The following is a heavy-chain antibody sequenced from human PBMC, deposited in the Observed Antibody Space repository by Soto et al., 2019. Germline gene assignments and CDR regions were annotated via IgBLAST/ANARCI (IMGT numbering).Heavy chain of an antibody. CDR3: ASGWFGELFFDY. CDR1: GDSVSSSSSY. J-gene: IGHJ4*02. V-gene: IGHV4-39*01. CDR2: IYYSGST. D-gene: IGHD3-10*01. Sequence: QLQLQESGPGLVKPSETLSLTCTVSGDSVSSSSSYWGWIRQPPGKGLEWIGNIYYSGSTYYNPSLKSRVTISADTSKNQFSLRLSSVTAADTALYYCASGWFGELFFDYWGQGALVTVSS.